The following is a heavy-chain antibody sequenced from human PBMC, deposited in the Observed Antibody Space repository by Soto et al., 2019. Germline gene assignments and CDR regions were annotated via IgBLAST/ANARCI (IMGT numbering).Heavy chain of an antibody. CDR3: ASGKSQMSQDRMGFYYYMDF. CDR2: VIPLLDAS. J-gene: IGHJ6*03. D-gene: IGHD2-15*01. Sequence: QVQLVQSGAEVKKPGSSVRISCAASGATFNDYTFTWVRRAPGQGLEWMGRVIPLLDASNYAEKFQDRVTTTADRSTSTVYMELSGLKSEDSAIYCCASGKSQMSQDRMGFYYYMDFWGKGTTVTVSS. V-gene: IGHV1-69*08. CDR1: GATFNDYT.